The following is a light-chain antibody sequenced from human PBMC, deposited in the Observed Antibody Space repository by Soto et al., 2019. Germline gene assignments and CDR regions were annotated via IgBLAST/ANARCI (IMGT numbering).Light chain of an antibody. Sequence: QSALTQPASVSGSPGQSITISCTGTSSDVGAYNYVSWYQQHTGKAPKLMIYDVSNRPSGVSNRFSGSKSGNTASLTISGLQAEDEADYYCYSYTTSSTRVFGGGTKLTVL. V-gene: IGLV2-14*01. CDR3: YSYTTSSTRV. J-gene: IGLJ2*01. CDR2: DVS. CDR1: SSDVGAYNY.